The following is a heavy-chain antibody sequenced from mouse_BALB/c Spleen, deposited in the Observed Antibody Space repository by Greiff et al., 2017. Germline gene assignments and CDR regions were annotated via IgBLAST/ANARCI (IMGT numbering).Heavy chain of an antibody. CDR1: GFNIKDTY. CDR2: IDPANGNT. D-gene: IGHD2-3*01. J-gene: IGHJ3*01. CDR3: ARGSYDGAWFAY. Sequence: DVKLQESGAELVKPGASVKLSCTASGFNIKDTYMHWVKQRPEQGLEWIGRIDPANGNTKYDPKFQGKATITADTSSNTAYLQLSSLTSEDTAVYYCARGSYDGAWFAYWGQGTLVTVSA. V-gene: IGHV14-3*02.